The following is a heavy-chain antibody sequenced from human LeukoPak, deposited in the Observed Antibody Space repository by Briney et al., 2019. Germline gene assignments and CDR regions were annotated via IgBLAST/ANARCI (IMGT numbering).Heavy chain of an antibody. J-gene: IGHJ3*02. CDR1: GFTFSSYG. D-gene: IGHD3-22*01. Sequence: GGSLRLSCAASGFTFSSYGMHWVRQAPGKGLEWVAVISYDGSNKYYADSVKGRFTISRDNSKNTLYLQMNSLRAEDTAVYYCAKDRGSGYWNDAFDIWGQGTMVTVSS. CDR3: AKDRGSGYWNDAFDI. V-gene: IGHV3-30*18. CDR2: ISYDGSNK.